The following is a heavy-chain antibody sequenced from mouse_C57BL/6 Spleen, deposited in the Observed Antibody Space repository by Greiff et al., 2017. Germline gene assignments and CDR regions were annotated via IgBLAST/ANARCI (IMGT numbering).Heavy chain of an antibody. CDR1: GYSITSGYF. CDR3: ARRAVVAHFDD. J-gene: IGHJ2*01. D-gene: IGHD1-1*01. Sequence: EVQLQQSGPGLVKPSPSLSFTCSVTGYSITSGYFCNWNRQSPGNKLEWMSYISYDGSNNYNPSLKNRISITRDTSKNHFFLKLKAVTTEDTATCASARRAVVAHFDDWGQGTTLTVSS. V-gene: IGHV3-6*01. CDR2: ISYDGSN.